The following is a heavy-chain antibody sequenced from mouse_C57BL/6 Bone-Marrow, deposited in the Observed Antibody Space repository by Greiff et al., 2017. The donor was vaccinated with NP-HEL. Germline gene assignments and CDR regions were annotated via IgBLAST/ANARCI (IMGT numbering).Heavy chain of an antibody. CDR3: ARDGSGYDGLAY. J-gene: IGHJ3*01. CDR2: ISYDGSN. D-gene: IGHD3-2*02. Sequence: VQLKESGPGLVKPSQSLSLTCSVTGYSITSGYYWNWIRQFPGNKLEWLGYISYDGSNNYNPSLKNRISITRDTSKNQIFLKLNSVTTEDTATNYCARDGSGYDGLAYWGQGTLVTVSA. CDR1: GYSITSGYY. V-gene: IGHV3-6*01.